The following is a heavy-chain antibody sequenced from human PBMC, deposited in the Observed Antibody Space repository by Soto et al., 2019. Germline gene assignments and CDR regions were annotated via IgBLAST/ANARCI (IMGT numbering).Heavy chain of an antibody. V-gene: IGHV3-48*01. CDR2: ISSSGSTT. CDR1: GFTFSTYS. D-gene: IGHD3-22*01. Sequence: GGSLRLSCAASGFTFSTYSMNWVRQAPGKGLVEVSSISSSGSTTYYADSVKGRFTISRDNSKNTLYLQMNSLRAEDTAVYYCARDRVESGYPEYFQHWGQGTLVTVSS. CDR3: ARDRVESGYPEYFQH. J-gene: IGHJ1*01.